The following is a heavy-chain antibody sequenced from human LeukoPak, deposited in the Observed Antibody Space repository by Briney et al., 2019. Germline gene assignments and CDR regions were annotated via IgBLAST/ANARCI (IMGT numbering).Heavy chain of an antibody. V-gene: IGHV3-33*01. D-gene: IGHD2-15*01. CDR1: GFTFSSYG. J-gene: IGHJ6*02. Sequence: GRSLRLSCAASGFTFSSYGMHWVRHAPGKGLEWVAVIWDDGSNKYYADSVKGRFTISRDNSKNPLYLQMNSLRAEDTAVYYCAGGGPAYYYYGMDVWGQGTTVTVSS. CDR2: IWDDGSNK. CDR3: AGGGPAYYYYGMDV.